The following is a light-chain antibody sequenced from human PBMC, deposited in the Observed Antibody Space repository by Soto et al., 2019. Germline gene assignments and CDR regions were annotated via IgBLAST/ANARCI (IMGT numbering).Light chain of an antibody. J-gene: IGKJ1*01. Sequence: EIVLTQSPGTLSLSPGERATLSCRASQSVSGRFLTWYQQKGGQAPRLLIYEASSRATGIPDRFRGSGSGTDFTLTISRLEPEDFAVYYCQHHDSSPTWTFGQGTKV. CDR3: QHHDSSPTWT. V-gene: IGKV3-20*01. CDR1: QSVSGRF. CDR2: EAS.